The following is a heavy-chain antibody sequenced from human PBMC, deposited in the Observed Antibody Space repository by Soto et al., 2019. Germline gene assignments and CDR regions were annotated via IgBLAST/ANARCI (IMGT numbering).Heavy chain of an antibody. J-gene: IGHJ4*02. V-gene: IGHV3-23*01. CDR1: GFTFSSYA. Sequence: PGGSLRLSCAASGFTFSSYAMSWVRQAPGKGLEWVSAISGSGGSTYYAESVKGRFTISRDNSKNTLYLQMNSLRAEDTAVFYCAKDLIAVAGRGFDYWGQGTLVTVSS. CDR3: AKDLIAVAGRGFDY. D-gene: IGHD6-19*01. CDR2: ISGSGGST.